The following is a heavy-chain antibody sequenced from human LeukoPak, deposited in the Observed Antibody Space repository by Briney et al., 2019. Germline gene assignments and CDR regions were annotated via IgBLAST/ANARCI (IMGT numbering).Heavy chain of an antibody. V-gene: IGHV4-39*01. CDR3: AKQQLVRCFDY. J-gene: IGHJ4*02. CDR2: IFYSGST. Sequence: SETLSLTCTVSGGSITSSSYYWGWIRQPPGKGPEWIGSIFYSGSTYYNPSLKSRVTISVDTSKTQFSLKLSSVTAADTAVYYCAKQQLVRCFDYWGQGTLVTVSS. CDR1: GGSITSSSYY. D-gene: IGHD6-13*01.